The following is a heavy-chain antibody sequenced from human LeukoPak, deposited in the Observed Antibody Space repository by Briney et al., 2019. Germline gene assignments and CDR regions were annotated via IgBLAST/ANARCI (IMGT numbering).Heavy chain of an antibody. CDR1: GYSFTSYW. CDR3: ARVSDHYFDY. CDR2: IYPGVSDT. V-gene: IGHV5-51*01. Sequence: GESLNISCKASGYSFTSYWIGWVRQMPGKGLEWMWIIYPGVSDTRYSPSFQGQVTISADKSISTAYLRWSSLKASDIAMYYCARVSDHYFDYWGQGTLATVSS. D-gene: IGHD1-14*01. J-gene: IGHJ4*02.